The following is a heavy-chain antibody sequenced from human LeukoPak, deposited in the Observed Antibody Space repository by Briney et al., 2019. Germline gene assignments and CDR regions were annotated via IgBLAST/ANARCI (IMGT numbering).Heavy chain of an antibody. J-gene: IGHJ4*02. CDR3: ARDRSFRGYFDY. D-gene: IGHD2/OR15-2a*01. V-gene: IGHV1-24*01. CDR2: FDPEDGET. CDR1: GYTLTELS. Sequence: ASVKVSCKVSGYTLTELSMHWVRQAPGKGLEWMGGFDPEDGETIYAQKFQGRVTMTEDTSTDTAYVELSSLRSEDTAVYYCARDRSFRGYFDYWGQGTLVTVSS.